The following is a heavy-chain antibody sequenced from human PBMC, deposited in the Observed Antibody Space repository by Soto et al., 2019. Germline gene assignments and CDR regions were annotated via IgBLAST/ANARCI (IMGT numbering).Heavy chain of an antibody. D-gene: IGHD5-12*01. V-gene: IGHV3-66*01. CDR2: IYSGGST. J-gene: IGHJ4*02. CDR1: GFTVSSNY. Sequence: GESLKISCAASGFTVSSNYMSWVRQAPGKGLEWVSVIYSGGSTYYADSVKGRFTISRHNSKNTLYLQMNSLRAEDTAVYYCARVSRDGYNFYFDYWGQGTLVTVSS. CDR3: ARVSRDGYNFYFDY.